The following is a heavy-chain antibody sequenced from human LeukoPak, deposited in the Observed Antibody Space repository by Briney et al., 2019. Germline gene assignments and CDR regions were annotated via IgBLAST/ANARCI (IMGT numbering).Heavy chain of an antibody. D-gene: IGHD3-10*02. CDR3: AKCSESYYPTMNQFDY. J-gene: IGHJ4*02. CDR2: ISGSGGST. V-gene: IGHV3-23*01. Sequence: GGSLRLSCAASGFIFSSYGMSWVRQAPGKGLEWVSAISGSGGSTYYADSVKGRFTISRDNSKNTLYLQMNSLRAEDTAVYYCAKCSESYYPTMNQFDYWGQGTLVTVSS. CDR1: GFIFSSYG.